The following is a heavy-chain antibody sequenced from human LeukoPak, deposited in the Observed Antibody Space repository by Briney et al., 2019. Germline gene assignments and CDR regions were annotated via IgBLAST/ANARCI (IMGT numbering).Heavy chain of an antibody. Sequence: GGSLRRSCAASGFTFSSYSMNWVRQAPGKGLEWVSSISSSSSYIYYADSVKGRFTISRDNAKNSLYLQMNSLRAEDTAVYYCARDSNGYNGFDYWGQGTLVTVSS. D-gene: IGHD5-24*01. V-gene: IGHV3-21*01. J-gene: IGHJ4*02. CDR1: GFTFSSYS. CDR3: ARDSNGYNGFDY. CDR2: ISSSSSYI.